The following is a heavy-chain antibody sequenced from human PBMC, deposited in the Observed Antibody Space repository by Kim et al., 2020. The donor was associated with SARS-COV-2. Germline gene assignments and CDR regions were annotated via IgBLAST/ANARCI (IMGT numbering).Heavy chain of an antibody. Sequence: GGSLRLSCATSGFTFSAYDMNWVRQAPGKGLEWLSFITKRSTTIYYADSVEGRFTISRDNAKNSLFLQMDSLRDEDTALYYCVRVRMGGAFDMWGQGTMV. D-gene: IGHD3-16*01. CDR2: ITKRSTTI. CDR3: VRVRMGGAFDM. J-gene: IGHJ3*02. CDR1: GFTFSAYD. V-gene: IGHV3-48*02.